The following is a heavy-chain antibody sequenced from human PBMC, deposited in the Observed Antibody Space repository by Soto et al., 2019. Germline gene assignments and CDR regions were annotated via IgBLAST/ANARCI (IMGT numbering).Heavy chain of an antibody. CDR2: IDWDDDK. Sequence: SGPTLVNPTQTLTLTCTFSGFSLSTSGMCVSWIRQPPGKALEWLALIDWDDDKYYNTSLKTRLTISKDTSKNQVVLTMNNIEPVDTATFSCARIMPYKEGLRLGLGGFDPWGQGTLVTVSS. CDR1: GFSLSTSGMC. D-gene: IGHD3-3*01. CDR3: ARIMPYKEGLRLGLGGFDP. J-gene: IGHJ5*02. V-gene: IGHV2-70*01.